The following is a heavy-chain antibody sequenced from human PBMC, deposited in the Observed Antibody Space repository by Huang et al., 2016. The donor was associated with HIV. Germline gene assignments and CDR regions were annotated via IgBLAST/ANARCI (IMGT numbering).Heavy chain of an antibody. CDR1: GFSFSNYG. V-gene: IGHV3-30*02. Sequence: QVFLVASGGGVVQPGGSLRLSCVASGFSFSNYGVHWVRLAPGKGLWWGKFIKYDGGEKKYADSVKGRFRIARDNLRNTVFVQMNSLRPEDTAVYYCSARRRDAYRGDTFEIWGQGTVVTVSS. CDR3: SARRRDAYRGDTFEI. J-gene: IGHJ3*02. D-gene: IGHD4-4*01. CDR2: IKYDGGEK.